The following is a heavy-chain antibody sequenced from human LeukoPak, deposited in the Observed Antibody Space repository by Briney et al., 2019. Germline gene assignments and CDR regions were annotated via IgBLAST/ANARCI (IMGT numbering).Heavy chain of an antibody. CDR3: AREKTIGAFDI. J-gene: IGHJ3*02. V-gene: IGHV3-21*01. CDR2: LSSSSTHI. D-gene: IGHD3-3*01. CDR1: GFTFSLYS. Sequence: GGSLRLSCAGSGFTFSLYSMNWVRQVPGKGLEWVSSLSSSSTHIYYRESVKGRFTISRDNAKNSLYLEMKSLRVEDTALYYCAREKTIGAFDIWGQGTMVTVSS.